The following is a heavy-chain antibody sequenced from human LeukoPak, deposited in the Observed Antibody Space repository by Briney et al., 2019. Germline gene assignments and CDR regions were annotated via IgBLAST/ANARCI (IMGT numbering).Heavy chain of an antibody. V-gene: IGHV3-23*01. CDR3: AKDIGYYYDTSGYYFDY. CDR2: LSGSGGAA. Sequence: PGRSLRLSCAASGFTFSSYGMHWVRQAPGKGLEWVSGLSGSGGAAYSADSVKGRFTISRDNSKNTLFLQMNSLRAEDTAVYYCAKDIGYYYDTSGYYFDYWGQGTLVTVSS. D-gene: IGHD3-22*01. CDR1: GFTFSSYG. J-gene: IGHJ4*02.